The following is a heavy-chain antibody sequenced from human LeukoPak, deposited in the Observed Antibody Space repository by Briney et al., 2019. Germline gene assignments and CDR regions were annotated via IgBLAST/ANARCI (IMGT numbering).Heavy chain of an antibody. V-gene: IGHV3-48*01. D-gene: IGHD4/OR15-4a*01. CDR1: GFTFSSYS. Sequence: PGGSLRLSCAASGFTFSSYSMNWVRQAPGKGLEWVSYISSSSSTIYYADSVKGRFTISRDNAKNSLYLQMNSLRAEDTAVYYCARGADGPWDYWGQGTLVTVSS. CDR2: ISSSSSTI. CDR3: ARGADGPWDY. J-gene: IGHJ4*02.